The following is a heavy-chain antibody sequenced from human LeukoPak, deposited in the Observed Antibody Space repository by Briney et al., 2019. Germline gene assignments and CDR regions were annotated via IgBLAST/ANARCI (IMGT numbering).Heavy chain of an antibody. V-gene: IGHV3-21*01. CDR3: TTVSREWLVRDRFHFDY. CDR1: GFTFSSYS. Sequence: GGSLRLSCAASGFTFSSYSMNWVRQAPGKGLEWVSSISSSSSYIYYADSVKGRFTISRDNAKNSLYLQMNSLRAEDTAVYYCTTVSREWLVRDRFHFDYWGQGTLVTVSS. CDR2: ISSSSSYI. J-gene: IGHJ4*02. D-gene: IGHD6-19*01.